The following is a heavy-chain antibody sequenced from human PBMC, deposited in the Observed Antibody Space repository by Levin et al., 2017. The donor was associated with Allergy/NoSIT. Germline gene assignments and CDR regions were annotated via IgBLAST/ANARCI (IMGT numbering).Heavy chain of an antibody. CDR2: IRQDGSDK. CDR3: VRYIVVVAAAYNWFDA. V-gene: IGHV3-7*01. CDR1: FFPFPSSF. D-gene: IGHD2-15*01. J-gene: IGHJ5*02. Sequence: GGSLRLSFSSSFFPFPSSFLPFFLPSPLKGLEWVANIRQDGSDKYYVDSVKGRFTISRDNAKNSLYLQMNSLRAEDTAVYYCVRYIVVVAAAYNWFDAWGQGTLVTVSS.